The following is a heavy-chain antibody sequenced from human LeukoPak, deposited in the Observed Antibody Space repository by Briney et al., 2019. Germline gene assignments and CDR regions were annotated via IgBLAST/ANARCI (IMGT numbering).Heavy chain of an antibody. Sequence: GGSLRLSCATSGFTFSTHDMHWVRQAPGKGLEYVSAISDSGGSTYYADSVKGRFTISRDNSKNTLYLQMSSLRAEDTAVYFCVRGYSFGPYGMDVWGQGTTVTVSS. CDR1: GFTFSTHD. CDR2: ISDSGGST. J-gene: IGHJ6*02. D-gene: IGHD2-15*01. CDR3: VRGYSFGPYGMDV. V-gene: IGHV3-64D*09.